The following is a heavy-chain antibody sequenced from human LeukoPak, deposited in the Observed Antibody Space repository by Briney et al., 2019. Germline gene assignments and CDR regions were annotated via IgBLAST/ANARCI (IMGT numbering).Heavy chain of an antibody. D-gene: IGHD6-13*01. J-gene: IGHJ4*02. CDR2: ISSSGSTI. Sequence: PGGSLRLSCAASGFTFSDYYMSWIRQAPGKGLEWVSYISSSGSTIYYADSVKGRFTISRDNAKNSLYLQMNSLRAEDTAVYYCARVSSIAAAGTVFDYWGQGTLVTVSS. CDR1: GFTFSDYY. V-gene: IGHV3-11*04. CDR3: ARVSSIAAAGTVFDY.